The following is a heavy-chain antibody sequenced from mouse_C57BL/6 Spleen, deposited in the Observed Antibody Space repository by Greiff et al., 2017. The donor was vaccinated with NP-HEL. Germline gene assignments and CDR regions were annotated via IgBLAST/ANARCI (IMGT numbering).Heavy chain of an antibody. CDR1: GYTFTSYW. J-gene: IGHJ2*01. D-gene: IGHD4-1*01. CDR3: ARSRSGTLYYFDY. CDR2: IYPGSGST. V-gene: IGHV1-55*01. Sequence: VQLQQPGAELVKPGASVKMSCKASGYTFTSYWITWVKQRPGQGLEWIGDIYPGSGSTNYNEKFKSKATLTVDTSSSTAYMQLSSLTSEDSAVYYCARSRSGTLYYFDYWGQGTTLTVSS.